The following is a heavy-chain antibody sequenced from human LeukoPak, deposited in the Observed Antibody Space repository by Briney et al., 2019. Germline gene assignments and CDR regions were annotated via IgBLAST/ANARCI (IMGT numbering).Heavy chain of an antibody. D-gene: IGHD3-10*01. CDR1: GFTFSSYG. CDR3: ARDHRGLFDY. CDR2: ISNSGSSI. Sequence: PGRSLRLSCAASGFTFSSYGMHWVRQAPGKGLEWVSYISNSGSSIYYADSVKGRFTISRDNAKNSLYLQMSSLRGEDTAVYYCARDHRGLFDYWGQGTLVTVSS. V-gene: IGHV3-48*04. J-gene: IGHJ4*02.